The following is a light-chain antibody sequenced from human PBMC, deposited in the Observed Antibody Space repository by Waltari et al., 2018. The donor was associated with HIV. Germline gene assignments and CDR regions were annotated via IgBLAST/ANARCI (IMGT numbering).Light chain of an antibody. V-gene: IGLV2-23*01. CDR3: CSYGGFTTYV. CDR2: EDT. Sequence: QSALTQPASVSGSPGQSITIPCIGTSSDVGGYSLVHWYQHHPGKAPQLLIFEDTERPSGVSNRFSASKSGTTASLTISGLLAEDAADYYCCSYGGFTTYVFGSGTKVTVL. J-gene: IGLJ1*01. CDR1: SSDVGGYSL.